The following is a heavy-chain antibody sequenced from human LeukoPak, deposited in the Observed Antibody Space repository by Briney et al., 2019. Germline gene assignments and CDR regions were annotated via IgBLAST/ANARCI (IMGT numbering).Heavy chain of an antibody. V-gene: IGHV3-30*04. CDR2: ISYDGSNK. J-gene: IGHJ4*02. CDR3: ARVLRGDPSAPGDY. Sequence: PGRSLRLSCAASGFTFSSYAMHWVRQAPGKGLEWVAVISYDGSNKYYADSVKGRFTISRDNSKNTLYLQMNGLRAEDTAVYYCARVLRGDPSAPGDYWGQGTLVTVSS. D-gene: IGHD2-21*02. CDR1: GFTFSSYA.